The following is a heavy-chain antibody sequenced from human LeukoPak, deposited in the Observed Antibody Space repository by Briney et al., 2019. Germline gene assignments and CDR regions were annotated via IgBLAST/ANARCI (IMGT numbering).Heavy chain of an antibody. CDR1: GYTFTGYY. D-gene: IGHD3-22*01. V-gene: IGHV1-46*01. CDR3: ARTISPLRGYYDSSGYYPFDY. Sequence: ASVKVSCKASGYTFTGYYMHWVRQAPGQGLEWMGIINPSGGSTSYAQKFQGRVTMTRDTSTSTVHMELSSLRSEDTAVYYCARTISPLRGYYDSSGYYPFDYWGQGTLVTVSS. CDR2: INPSGGST. J-gene: IGHJ4*02.